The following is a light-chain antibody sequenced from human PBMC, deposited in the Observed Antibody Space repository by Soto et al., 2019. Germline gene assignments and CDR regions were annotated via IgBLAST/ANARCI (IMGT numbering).Light chain of an antibody. V-gene: IGKV3-20*01. J-gene: IGKJ2*01. Sequence: EIVLTQSPGTLSLSPGERVTLSCRASQSVSSNYLAWYQHKPGRAPRLLIYGASSRATGIPDRFSGGGSGTDFTLTISRLEPEDFAVYYCQQYGSPPYTFGQGTKLEIK. CDR2: GAS. CDR3: QQYGSPPYT. CDR1: QSVSSNY.